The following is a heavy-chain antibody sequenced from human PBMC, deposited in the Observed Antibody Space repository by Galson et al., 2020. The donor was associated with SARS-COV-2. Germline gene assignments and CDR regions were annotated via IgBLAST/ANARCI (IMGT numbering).Heavy chain of an antibody. V-gene: IGHV4-39*07. CDR1: GGSISSSSYY. CDR3: ARDDSNSSSWLDY. CDR2: IYYSGST. Sequence: SETLSLTCTVSGGSISSSSYYWGWIRQPPGKGLEWIGSIYYSGSTYYNPSLKSRVTISVDTSKNQFSLKLSSVTAADTAVYYCARDDSNSSSWLDYWGQGTLVTVSS. D-gene: IGHD6-13*01. J-gene: IGHJ4*02.